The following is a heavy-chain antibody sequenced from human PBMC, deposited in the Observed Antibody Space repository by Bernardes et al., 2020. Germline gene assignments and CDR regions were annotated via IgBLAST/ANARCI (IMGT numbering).Heavy chain of an antibody. V-gene: IGHV3-23*01. Sequence: GGSLRLSCAASGFTFSSYAMSWVRQAPRKGLEWVSAISGSGGSTYYADSVKGRFTISRDNSKNTLYLQINSLRAEETDVYYYATGGTGEGYDFAYYYYYYMDVWGKGTTVTVSS. CDR2: ISGSGGST. J-gene: IGHJ6*03. CDR1: GFTFSSYA. D-gene: IGHD3-3*01. CDR3: ATGGTGEGYDFAYYYYYYMDV.